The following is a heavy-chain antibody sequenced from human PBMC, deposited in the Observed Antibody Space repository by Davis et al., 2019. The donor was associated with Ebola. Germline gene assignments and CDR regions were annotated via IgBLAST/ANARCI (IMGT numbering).Heavy chain of an antibody. V-gene: IGHV3-73*01. D-gene: IGHD4-17*01. CDR1: GFTFSGSA. CDR3: TSTTVTTDY. J-gene: IGHJ4*02. Sequence: GESLKISCAASGFTFSGSAMHWVRQASGKGLEWVGRIRSKANSYATAYAASVKGRFTISRDDSKNTAYLQMNSLKTEGTAVYYCTSTTVTTDYWGQGTLVTVSS. CDR2: IRSKANSYAT.